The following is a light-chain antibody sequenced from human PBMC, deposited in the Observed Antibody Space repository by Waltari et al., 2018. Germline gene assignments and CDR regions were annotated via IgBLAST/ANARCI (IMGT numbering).Light chain of an antibody. J-gene: IGKJ1*01. CDR3: QQYYSGPRT. V-gene: IGKV4-1*01. Sequence: DIVMTQSQDCLAVSLGERATINCKSSKSVWSSSNDKNYLAWYQQKPRQPPRLLIYWASTRESGVPDRFSGSGSGTDFTLTISSLQAEDVAVYYCQQYYSGPRTFGQGTKVEIK. CDR1: KSVWSSSNDKNY. CDR2: WAS.